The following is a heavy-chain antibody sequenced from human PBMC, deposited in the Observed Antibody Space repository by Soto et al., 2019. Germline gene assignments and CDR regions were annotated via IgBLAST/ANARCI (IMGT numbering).Heavy chain of an antibody. Sequence: QVQLVESGGGLVKPGGSLRFSCAASGFTFSDYYMSWNRQAPGKGLEWLSYISSGGNATYYADSVKGRFTISRDNAKNSLSLQMNSLRAEDTAVYYCARLRDYCSGGRCYSGYYYYMDVWGRGTTVTVSS. J-gene: IGHJ6*03. CDR3: ARLRDYCSGGRCYSGYYYYMDV. D-gene: IGHD2-15*01. CDR1: GFTFSDYY. V-gene: IGHV3-11*01. CDR2: ISSGGNAT.